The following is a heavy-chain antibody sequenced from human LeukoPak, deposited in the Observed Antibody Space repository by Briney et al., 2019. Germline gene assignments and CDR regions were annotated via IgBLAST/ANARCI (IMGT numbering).Heavy chain of an antibody. Sequence: GGSLRLSCTASGFTLGDYARSWIRQAPGKGREWVGFIRSKAYGETADYAASVKGRFTISRDDSKAIAYLQMNSLKTEDTAVYHCTRDRGAYNLYDYWGQGTLVTVSS. CDR3: TRDRGAYNLYDY. J-gene: IGHJ4*02. D-gene: IGHD1-1*01. CDR1: GFTLGDYA. CDR2: IRSKAYGETA. V-gene: IGHV3-49*03.